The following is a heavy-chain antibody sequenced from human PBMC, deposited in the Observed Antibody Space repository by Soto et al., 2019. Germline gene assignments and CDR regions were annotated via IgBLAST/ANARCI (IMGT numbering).Heavy chain of an antibody. CDR1: GYTFTSYA. CDR2: INAGNGNT. V-gene: IGHV1-3*01. J-gene: IGHJ6*02. CDR3: ARRVYRYGSGSYYDEPYGMDV. D-gene: IGHD3-10*01. Sequence: GASVKVSCKASGYTFTSYAMHWVRQAPGQRLEWMGWINAGNGNTKYSQKFQGRVTITRDTSASTAYMELSSLRSEDTAVYYCARRVYRYGSGSYYDEPYGMDVWGQGTTVTVSS.